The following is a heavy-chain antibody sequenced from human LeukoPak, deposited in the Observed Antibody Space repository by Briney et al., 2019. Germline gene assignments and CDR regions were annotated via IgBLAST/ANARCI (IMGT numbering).Heavy chain of an antibody. CDR3: ARAGGGVTFYYYYYMDV. D-gene: IGHD1-26*01. CDR1: GYTFTGYY. CDR2: INPNSGGT. Sequence: ASVKVSCKASGYTFTGYYMHWVRQAPGQGLEWMGRINPNSGGTNYAQKFRGRVTMTRDTSISTAYMELSRLRSDDTAVYYCARAGGGVTFYYYYYMDVWGKGTTVTVSS. V-gene: IGHV1-2*06. J-gene: IGHJ6*03.